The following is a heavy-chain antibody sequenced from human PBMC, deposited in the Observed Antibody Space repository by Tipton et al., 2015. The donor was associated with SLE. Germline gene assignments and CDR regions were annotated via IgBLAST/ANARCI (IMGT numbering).Heavy chain of an antibody. CDR3: AGITMVQGVTP. J-gene: IGHJ5*02. V-gene: IGHV4-59*12. D-gene: IGHD3-10*01. CDR2: IYYSGST. CDR1: GGSISRYY. Sequence: TLSLTCTVSGGSISRYYWSWIRQPPGEGLEWIGYIYYSGSTNYNPSLKSRVTISVDTSKNQFSLKLSAVTAADTAVYYCAGITMVQGVTPWGQGTLVTVSS.